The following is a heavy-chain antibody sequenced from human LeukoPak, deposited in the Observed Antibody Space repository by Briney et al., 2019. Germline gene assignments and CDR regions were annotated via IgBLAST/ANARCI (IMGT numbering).Heavy chain of an antibody. V-gene: IGHV4-39*07. J-gene: IGHJ5*02. CDR1: GGSISSSSYY. CDR3: ARDLTVTTNWFDP. D-gene: IGHD4-11*01. CDR2: IYYSGST. Sequence: SETLSLTCTVSGGSISSSSYYWGWIRQPPVKGLEWIGSIYYSGSTYYNPSLKSRVTISVDTSKNQFSLKLSSVTAADTAVYYCARDLTVTTNWFDPWGQGTLVTVSS.